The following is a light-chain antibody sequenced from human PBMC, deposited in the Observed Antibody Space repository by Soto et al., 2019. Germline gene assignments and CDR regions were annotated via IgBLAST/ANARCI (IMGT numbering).Light chain of an antibody. CDR3: QQYGRSPPYT. Sequence: EIVLTQSPGTLSLSPGERATLSCRASQSVNSNYLAWYQRRPGQAPRLLIYGASSRATGIPDRFSGSGSGTDFTLTISRLEPEDFAVYYCQQYGRSPPYTFGPGTKVDIK. V-gene: IGKV3-20*01. CDR1: QSVNSNY. CDR2: GAS. J-gene: IGKJ3*01.